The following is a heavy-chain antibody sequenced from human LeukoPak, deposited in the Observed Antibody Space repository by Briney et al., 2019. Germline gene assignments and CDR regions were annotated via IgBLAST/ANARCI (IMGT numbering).Heavy chain of an antibody. Sequence: PGGSLRLSCAASGFTFSSYWMSWVRQAPGKGLEWVANIKQDGSEKYYVDSVKGRFTISRDNSKNTLYLHMNSLRAEDTAIYFCVRDNYSYRLDVWGQGTLVTVSS. CDR1: GFTFSSYW. CDR2: IKQDGSEK. CDR3: VRDNYSYRLDV. J-gene: IGHJ4*02. D-gene: IGHD2-21*01. V-gene: IGHV3-7*03.